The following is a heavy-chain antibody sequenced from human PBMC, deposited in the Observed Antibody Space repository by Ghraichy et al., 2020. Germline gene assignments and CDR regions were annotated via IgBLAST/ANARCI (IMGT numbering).Heavy chain of an antibody. D-gene: IGHD5-18*01. J-gene: IGHJ6*02. CDR1: GFTFSNYA. V-gene: IGHV3-23*01. CDR2: ISDSGGST. CDR3: AKGSHVDTPMITLFTYYNMDV. Sequence: GGSLRLSCAASGFTFSNYAMNWVRQAPGKGLEWVSCISDSGGSTSYADSVKGRFTISRDNSKNTLYLQMNSLRAEDTALYYCAKGSHVDTPMITLFTYYNMDVWGQGTTVTVSS.